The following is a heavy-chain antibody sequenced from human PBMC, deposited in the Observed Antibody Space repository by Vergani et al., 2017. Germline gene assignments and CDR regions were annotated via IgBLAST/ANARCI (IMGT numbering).Heavy chain of an antibody. Sequence: QVQLVESGGGVVQPGTSLRLSCVVSGLALYRHAMYWVRQAPGKGLEWVVGISFDGTNEYYPDLVKGRFTISRDIAKNTLYLQVSSLRLEDTGVYHCVRDRGLCAGGRCYTEAWDYWGQGTPVTVSS. J-gene: IGHJ4*02. V-gene: IGHV3-30-3*01. CDR3: VRDRGLCAGGRCYTEAWDY. CDR2: ISFDGTNE. CDR1: GLALYRHA. D-gene: IGHD2-2*02.